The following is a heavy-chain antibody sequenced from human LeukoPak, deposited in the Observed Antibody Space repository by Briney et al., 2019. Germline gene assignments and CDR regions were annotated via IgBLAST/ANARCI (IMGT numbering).Heavy chain of an antibody. CDR1: GYSFTSYW. D-gene: IGHD3-22*01. CDR2: IYPGDSDT. V-gene: IGHV5-51*01. Sequence: GESLKISCKGSGYSFTSYWIGWVRQMPGKGLECVGVIYPGDSDTRYSPSFQGHVTISADRSISTAYLQWRSLKASDTAMYYCARQLDYYDKRDYWGQGTLVTVAS. J-gene: IGHJ4*02. CDR3: ARQLDYYDKRDY.